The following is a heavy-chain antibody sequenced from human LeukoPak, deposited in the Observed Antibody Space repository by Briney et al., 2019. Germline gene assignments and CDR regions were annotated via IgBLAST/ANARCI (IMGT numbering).Heavy chain of an antibody. CDR1: GGSVSSGSYH. J-gene: IGHJ4*02. D-gene: IGHD4-23*01. Sequence: PSETLSLTCTVSGGSVSSGSYHWSWIRQPPGKGLEWIGYISYSGSTNYNPSLKSRVIISVDTSKNQFSLKLSSVTAADTAVYYCARVRNTVVTQPLDYWGQGTLVTVSS. V-gene: IGHV4-61*01. CDR2: ISYSGST. CDR3: ARVRNTVVTQPLDY.